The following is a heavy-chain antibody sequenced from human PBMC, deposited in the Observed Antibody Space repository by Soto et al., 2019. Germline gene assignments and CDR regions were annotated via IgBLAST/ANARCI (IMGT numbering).Heavy chain of an antibody. CDR3: ARDNWIVGERVLFDY. Sequence: GASVKVSCKASGYTFTSYGISWVRQAPGQGLEWMGWISAYNGNTNYAQKLQGRVTMTTDTSTSTAYMELRSLRSDDTAVYYCARDNWIVGERVLFDYWGQGTLVTVSS. V-gene: IGHV1-18*01. CDR1: GYTFTSYG. D-gene: IGHD1-26*01. CDR2: ISAYNGNT. J-gene: IGHJ4*02.